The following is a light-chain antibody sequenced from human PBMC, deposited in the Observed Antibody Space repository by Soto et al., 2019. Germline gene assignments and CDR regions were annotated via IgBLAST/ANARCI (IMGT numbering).Light chain of an antibody. V-gene: IGKV1-39*01. J-gene: IGKJ1*01. Sequence: DIQMTQSPSSLSASVGDRVTIPCRASQSISNYLSWYQQIPGKAPKLLIYAASTLRSGVSSRFSGSGSGTDFTLTISSLQPEDFAFYYCQQSYSTPWTFGQGTKVEIK. CDR3: QQSYSTPWT. CDR1: QSISNY. CDR2: AAS.